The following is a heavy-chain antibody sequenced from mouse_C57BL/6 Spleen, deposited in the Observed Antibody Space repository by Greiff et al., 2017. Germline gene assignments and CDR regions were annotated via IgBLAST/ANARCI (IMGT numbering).Heavy chain of an antibody. CDR3: ACTVVATDAMDY. CDR1: GYTFTDYY. V-gene: IGHV1-19*01. J-gene: IGHJ4*01. Sequence: EVQLQQSGPVLVKPGASVKMSCKASGYTFTDYYMNWVKQSHGKSLEWIGVINPYNGGTSYNQKFKGKATLTVDKSSSTAYMELNSLTSEDSAVYYCACTVVATDAMDYWGQGTSVTVSS. CDR2: INPYNGGT. D-gene: IGHD1-1*01.